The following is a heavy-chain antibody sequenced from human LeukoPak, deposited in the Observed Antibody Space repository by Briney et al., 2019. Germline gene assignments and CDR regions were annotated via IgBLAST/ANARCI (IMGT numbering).Heavy chain of an antibody. CDR1: GGSISSYY. CDR2: IYYSGST. J-gene: IGHJ4*02. D-gene: IGHD2-15*01. Sequence: SETLSLTCTVSGGSISSYYRSWIRQPPGKGLEWIGYIYYSGSTNYNPSLKSRVTISVDTSKNQFSLKLSSVTAADTAVYYCARDFLEDTQWGQGTLVTVSS. CDR3: ARDFLEDTQ. V-gene: IGHV4-59*01.